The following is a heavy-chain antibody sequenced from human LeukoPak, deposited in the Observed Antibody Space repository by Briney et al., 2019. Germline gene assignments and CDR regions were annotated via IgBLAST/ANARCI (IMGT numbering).Heavy chain of an antibody. CDR2: IRYDGGNK. Sequence: GGSLRLSCAASGFTFSSYGMHWVRQAPGKGLEWVAFIRYDGGNKYYADSVKGRFTISRDNSKNTLYLQMNSLRAEDTAVYYCAKDHALGYCSGGSCYAYYYYMDVWGKGTTVTISS. CDR1: GFTFSSYG. D-gene: IGHD2-15*01. V-gene: IGHV3-30*02. J-gene: IGHJ6*03. CDR3: AKDHALGYCSGGSCYAYYYYMDV.